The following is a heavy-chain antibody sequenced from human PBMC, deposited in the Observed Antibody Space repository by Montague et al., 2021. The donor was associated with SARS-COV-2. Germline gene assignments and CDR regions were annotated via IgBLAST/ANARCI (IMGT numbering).Heavy chain of an antibody. J-gene: IGHJ6*02. CDR1: GWRISSGGHY. Sequence: TLSLTCTVSGWRISSGGHYWNWIRQVPGRGLEWIGSIYYSGSTYYNPSLKGRFSISVDTSRNQFSLKVKSLTAADTAKYFCARGLFHSSRRKGHFEHWGQGTTVIVPS. D-gene: IGHD3-10*01. V-gene: IGHV4-31*03. CDR3: ARGLFHSSRRKGHFEH. CDR2: IYYSGST.